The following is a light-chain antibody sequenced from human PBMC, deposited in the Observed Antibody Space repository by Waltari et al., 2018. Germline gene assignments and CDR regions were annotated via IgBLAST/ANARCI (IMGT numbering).Light chain of an antibody. J-gene: IGKJ1*01. V-gene: IGKV3-15*01. Sequence: EIVLTQSPATLYLSPGERATLSCRASQSVSSSLAWYQQKPGQAPRLLIYGASSRATGIPDRFSGSGSGTDFTLTISSLEPEDFAVYYCQQYSNWPWTFGQGTKVEIK. CDR2: GAS. CDR1: QSVSSS. CDR3: QQYSNWPWT.